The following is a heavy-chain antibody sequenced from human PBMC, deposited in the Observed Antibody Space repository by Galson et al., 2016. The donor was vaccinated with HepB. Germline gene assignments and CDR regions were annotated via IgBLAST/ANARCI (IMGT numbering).Heavy chain of an antibody. CDR2: ISTYSGNT. V-gene: IGHV1-18*01. Sequence: SVKVSCKASGYTFTTSGISWVRQAPRQGLEWMGWISTYSGNTKYAQTFQGGLTLTTDSSTTTAYMGLRSLRFYDTALYYCARDVQYRFDSWGQGTLVTLSS. D-gene: IGHD2/OR15-2a*01. J-gene: IGHJ4*02. CDR3: ARDVQYRFDS. CDR1: GYTFTTSG.